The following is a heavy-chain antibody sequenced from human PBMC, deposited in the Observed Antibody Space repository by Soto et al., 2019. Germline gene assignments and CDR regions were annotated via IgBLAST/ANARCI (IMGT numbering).Heavy chain of an antibody. V-gene: IGHV4-34*01. J-gene: IGHJ4*02. CDR3: ARGTGDYEFWSGYHATDYFHY. CDR1: GGSFSGYY. CDR2: INHSGST. Sequence: SETLSLTCAVYGGSFSGYYWSWIRQPPGKGLEWIGEINHSGSTNYNPSLKSRVTISVDTSKNQFSLKLSSVTAADTAVYYCARGTGDYEFWSGYHATDYFHYWCQGTLVTVAS. D-gene: IGHD3-3*01.